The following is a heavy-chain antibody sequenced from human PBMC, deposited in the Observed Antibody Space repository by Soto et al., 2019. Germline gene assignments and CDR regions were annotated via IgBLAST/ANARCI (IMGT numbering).Heavy chain of an antibody. CDR1: GGTFSSYA. CDR2: IIPIFGTA. Sequence: SVKVSCKASGGTFSSYAISWVRQAPGQGLEWMGGIIPIFGTANYAQKFQGRVTITADESTSTAYMELSSLRSEDTAVYYCARDLNQLYRAFDIWGQGTMVTVPS. CDR3: ARDLNQLYRAFDI. D-gene: IGHD2-2*02. V-gene: IGHV1-69*13. J-gene: IGHJ3*02.